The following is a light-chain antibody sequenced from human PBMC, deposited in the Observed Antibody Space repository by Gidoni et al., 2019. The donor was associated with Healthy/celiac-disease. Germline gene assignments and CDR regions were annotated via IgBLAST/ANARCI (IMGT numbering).Light chain of an antibody. Sequence: SSELTQDPAVSVALGQTVRITCQGDSLRSYYASWYQQKPGQAHVRVIYGKNNRPSGIPDRFSGASSGCSASLTITGAQAEDEADYYCNSWDSSGNHLVFGTGTKVTVL. V-gene: IGLV3-19*02. CDR3: NSWDSSGNHLV. CDR1: SLRSYY. CDR2: GKN. J-gene: IGLJ1*01.